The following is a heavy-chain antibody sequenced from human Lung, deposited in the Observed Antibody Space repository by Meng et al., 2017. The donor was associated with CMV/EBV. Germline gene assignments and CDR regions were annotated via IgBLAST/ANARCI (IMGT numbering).Heavy chain of an antibody. CDR2: IQPDDSHI. CDR1: QYTFSNYW. J-gene: IGHJ5*02. Sequence: ESXKISXKTSQYTFSNYWIGWVRQMPGKGLEWMGIIQPDDSHIRNSPSFQGQVTLSVDKSITTAYLQWSSLKASDTAMYYCARVKTTWVWFEDWGQGTQVXVSS. CDR3: ARVKTTWVWFED. V-gene: IGHV5-51*01. D-gene: IGHD1-1*01.